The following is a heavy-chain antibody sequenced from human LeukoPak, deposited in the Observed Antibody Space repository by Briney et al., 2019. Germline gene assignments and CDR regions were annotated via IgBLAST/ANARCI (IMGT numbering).Heavy chain of an antibody. J-gene: IGHJ5*02. V-gene: IGHV1-69*13. CDR3: ARVAAGMRRGFDP. CDR1: GGTFSSYA. CDR2: IIPIFGTA. D-gene: IGHD6-13*01. Sequence: ASVKVSCKASGGTFSSYAISWVRQAPGQGLEWMGGIIPIFGTANYALKFQGRVTITADESTSTAYMELRSLRSEDTAVYYCARVAAGMRRGFDPWGQGTLVTVSS.